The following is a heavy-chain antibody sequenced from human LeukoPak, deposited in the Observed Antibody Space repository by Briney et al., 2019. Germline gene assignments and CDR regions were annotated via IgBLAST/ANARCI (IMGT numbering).Heavy chain of an antibody. Sequence: GGSLRLSCAASGFTFSTYAMSWVRQAPGKGLEWVSALGGSGDFTYYAEYVRGRFTISRDNSKKTLYLQMNSLRAEDTAVYYCAKADRGWGVITKDWGQGTLVTVSS. J-gene: IGHJ4*02. CDR1: GFTFSTYA. V-gene: IGHV3-23*01. D-gene: IGHD3-10*01. CDR2: LGGSGDFT. CDR3: AKADRGWGVITKD.